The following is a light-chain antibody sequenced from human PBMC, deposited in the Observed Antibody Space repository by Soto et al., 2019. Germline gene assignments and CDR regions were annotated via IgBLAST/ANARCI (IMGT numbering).Light chain of an antibody. CDR2: AAS. V-gene: IGKV3-15*01. Sequence: EIVMTQSPATVSVSPGERATLSCRAGQSVYTNLAWYQHKPGQAPRLLIYAASTRATGIPPRFSGSGSGTEFTLTISSLQSEDCAVYYCQQYDNWLWTFGQGTKVDI. CDR3: QQYDNWLWT. J-gene: IGKJ1*01. CDR1: QSVYTN.